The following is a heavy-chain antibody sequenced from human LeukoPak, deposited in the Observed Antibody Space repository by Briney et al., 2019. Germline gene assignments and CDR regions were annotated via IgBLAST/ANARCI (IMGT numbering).Heavy chain of an antibody. Sequence: PGGSLRLSCAASGFTVSSNYMSWVRQAPGKGLEWVSVIYSGGSTYYADSVKGRFTISRHNSKNTLYLQMNSLRAEDTAVYYCARSIRDSSGPLTKYYFDYWGQGTLVTVSS. D-gene: IGHD6-25*01. V-gene: IGHV3-53*04. CDR1: GFTVSSNY. J-gene: IGHJ4*02. CDR3: ARSIRDSSGPLTKYYFDY. CDR2: IYSGGST.